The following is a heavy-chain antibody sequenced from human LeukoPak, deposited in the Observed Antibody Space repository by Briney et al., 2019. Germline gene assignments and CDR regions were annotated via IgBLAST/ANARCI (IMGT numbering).Heavy chain of an antibody. Sequence: SETLSLTCTVSGGSISSGGYYWSWIRQHPGKGLEWIGYIYYSGSTYYNPSLKSRVTISVDTSKNQFSLKLSSVTAADTAVYYCVRVSPDYGGNTGGDYWGQGTLVTVSS. CDR1: GGSISSGGYY. J-gene: IGHJ4*02. V-gene: IGHV4-31*03. CDR3: VRVSPDYGGNTGGDY. D-gene: IGHD4-23*01. CDR2: IYYSGST.